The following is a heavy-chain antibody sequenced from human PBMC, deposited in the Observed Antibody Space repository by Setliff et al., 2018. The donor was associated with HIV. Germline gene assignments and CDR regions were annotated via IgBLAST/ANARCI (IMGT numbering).Heavy chain of an antibody. Sequence: PGGSLRLSCAASGFTFSSYGMHWVRQAPGKGLEWVAVIWYDGSNKYYADSVKGRFTISRDNSKNTLYLQMNSLRAEDTAVYYCEREKKHSNMGAFDIWGQGTMVTVS. V-gene: IGHV3-33*01. J-gene: IGHJ3*02. D-gene: IGHD3-22*01. CDR2: IWYDGSNK. CDR3: EREKKHSNMGAFDI. CDR1: GFTFSSYG.